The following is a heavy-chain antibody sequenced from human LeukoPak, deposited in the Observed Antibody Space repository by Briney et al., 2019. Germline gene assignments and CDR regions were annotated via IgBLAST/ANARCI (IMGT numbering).Heavy chain of an antibody. J-gene: IGHJ1*01. CDR2: INPNSGGT. CDR3: ARDLMTITRYFQH. V-gene: IGHV1-2*02. CDR1: GYTFTGYH. D-gene: IGHD5-12*01. Sequence: ASVKVSCKASGYTFTGYHKHWVRQPPGQGHEWMGWINPNSGGTNYEHKLQGRGIITSHTSINTHYMELSRLRSDDTAVYYCARDLMTITRYFQHWGQGTLVTVSS.